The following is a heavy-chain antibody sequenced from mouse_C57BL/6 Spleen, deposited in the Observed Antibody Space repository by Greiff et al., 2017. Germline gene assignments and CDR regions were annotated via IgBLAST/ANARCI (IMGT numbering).Heavy chain of an antibody. V-gene: IGHV14-4*01. CDR3: TTSYGSSPWDY. Sequence: EVKLMESGAELVRPGASVKLSCTASGFNIKDDYMHWVKQRPEQGLEWIGWIDPENGDTEYASKFQGKATITADTSSNTAYLQLSSLTSEDTAVYYCTTSYGSSPWDYWGQGTSVTVSS. CDR1: GFNIKDDY. D-gene: IGHD1-1*01. J-gene: IGHJ4*01. CDR2: IDPENGDT.